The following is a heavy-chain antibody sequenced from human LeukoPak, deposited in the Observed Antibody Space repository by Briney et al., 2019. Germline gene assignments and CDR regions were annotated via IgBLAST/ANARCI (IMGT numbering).Heavy chain of an antibody. D-gene: IGHD6-13*01. J-gene: IGHJ2*01. CDR3: ARVYYSNSYDYWYFDL. CDR2: IYYSGSA. CDR1: GGSISSSY. V-gene: IGHV4-59*01. Sequence: SSETLSLTCTVSGGSISSSYWSWIRQPPGKGLEWIGYIYYSGSANYNPSLRSRVTISVDTSKNHFSLKLSSVTAADTAVYYCARVYYSNSYDYWYFDLWGRGTLVTVSS.